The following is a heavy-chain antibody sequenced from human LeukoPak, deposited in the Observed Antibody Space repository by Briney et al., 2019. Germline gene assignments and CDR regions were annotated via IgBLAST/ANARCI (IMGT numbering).Heavy chain of an antibody. D-gene: IGHD6-19*01. Sequence: GGSLSLFCAASAFMFISYSMNWVRQAPGKGLEWVSSISGSGSFIYYADSLKGRFTISIDNAKSSLYLQMNSLRAEDTAVYYCARGPTIIGVAGTWPLDCWGQGTNATVCS. J-gene: IGHJ4*02. CDR3: ARGPTIIGVAGTWPLDC. CDR2: ISGSGSFI. CDR1: AFMFISYS. V-gene: IGHV3-21*01.